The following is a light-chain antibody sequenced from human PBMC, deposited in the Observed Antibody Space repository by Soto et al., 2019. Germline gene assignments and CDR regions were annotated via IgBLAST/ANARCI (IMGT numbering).Light chain of an antibody. Sequence: DVVMTQSPLSLPVTLGQPASISCRSSQSLVSSDGNTYLIWFQQRPGQSPRRLIYKVSNRDSGVPGRFSGSGSGTDFTLEISRVEAEDVGVYYCMQGTHWPWTFGQGTKVEI. V-gene: IGKV2-30*01. CDR1: QSLVSSDGNTY. CDR2: KVS. CDR3: MQGTHWPWT. J-gene: IGKJ1*01.